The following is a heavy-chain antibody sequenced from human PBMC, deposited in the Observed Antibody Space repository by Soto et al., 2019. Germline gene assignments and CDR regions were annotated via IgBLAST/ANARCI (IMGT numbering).Heavy chain of an antibody. D-gene: IGHD5-12*01. J-gene: IGHJ4*02. Sequence: GGSLRLSCEASGFTFTSYAMSWVHQAPGKGLEWVSATSGSGDTTYYADSVKGRFTISRDNSEKRLYLQMNSLRAEDTAVYYCAKMVHGGYVSYFDSWGQGTLVTVSS. V-gene: IGHV3-23*01. CDR3: AKMVHGGYVSYFDS. CDR1: GFTFTSYA. CDR2: TSGSGDTT.